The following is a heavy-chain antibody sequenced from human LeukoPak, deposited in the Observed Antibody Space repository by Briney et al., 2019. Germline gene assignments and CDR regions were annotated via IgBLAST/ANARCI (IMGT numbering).Heavy chain of an antibody. J-gene: IGHJ6*02. CDR1: GYSFTSYL. D-gene: IGHD5-12*01. Sequence: GESLKISCKGSGYSFTSYLIGWVRQMPGKGREGMGIIYPGDSDTRYSPSFQCQVTISDAKSISTAYLQWSSLKASDTAMYYCARKSTASGPYYYGMDVWGQGTTVTVSS. CDR3: ARKSTASGPYYYGMDV. V-gene: IGHV5-51*01. CDR2: IYPGDSDT.